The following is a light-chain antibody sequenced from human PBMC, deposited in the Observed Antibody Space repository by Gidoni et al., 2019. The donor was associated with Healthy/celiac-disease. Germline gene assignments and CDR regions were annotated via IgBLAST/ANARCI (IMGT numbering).Light chain of an antibody. CDR1: QSISSY. Sequence: DIQMTHSPSPLSASVGDRVTITCRASQSISSYLNLYQQKPGKAPKLLIYAASSLQSGVPSRFSGSGSGTDFTLTISSLQPEDFATYSCQQGYSTPLFXGXTKVEIK. CDR3: QQGYSTPL. J-gene: IGKJ4*01. CDR2: AAS. V-gene: IGKV1-39*01.